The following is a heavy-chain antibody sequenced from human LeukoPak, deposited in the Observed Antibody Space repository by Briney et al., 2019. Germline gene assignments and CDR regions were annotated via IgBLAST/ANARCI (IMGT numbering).Heavy chain of an antibody. Sequence: GGSLRLSCAASGFTFSSYGMHWVRQAPGKGLEWVAVISYDGSNKYYADSVKGRFTISRDNSKNTLYLQMNSQRAEDTAVYYCAKDSMVRGENYFDHWGQGTLVTVSS. CDR2: ISYDGSNK. CDR1: GFTFSSYG. CDR3: AKDSMVRGENYFDH. D-gene: IGHD3-10*01. V-gene: IGHV3-30*18. J-gene: IGHJ4*02.